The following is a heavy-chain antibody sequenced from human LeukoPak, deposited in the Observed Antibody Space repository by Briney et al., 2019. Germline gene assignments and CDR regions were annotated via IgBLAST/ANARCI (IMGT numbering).Heavy chain of an antibody. J-gene: IGHJ4*02. CDR2: ITGNGGRT. Sequence: GGSLRLSCAASGFTFSSYAMSWVRQAPGKGLEWVSVITGNGGRTYYADSVRGRFTISRDNSKNTLSLQMNSLKAEDTAVYYCAKDAVAPGSGGDFFDYWGQGTLVTVSS. CDR1: GFTFSSYA. CDR3: AKDAVAPGSGGDFFDY. V-gene: IGHV3-23*01. D-gene: IGHD3-10*01.